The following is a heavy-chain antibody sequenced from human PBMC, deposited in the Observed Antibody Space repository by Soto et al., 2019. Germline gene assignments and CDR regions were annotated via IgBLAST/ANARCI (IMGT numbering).Heavy chain of an antibody. Sequence: GGSLRLSCAASGFTFSSYSMNWVRQAPGKGLEWVSYISSSSTALYYADSVKGRFTISRDNAKNSLYLKMNSLRDEDTAVCYCARDVNRRFYXWGQGTPVTVSX. J-gene: IGHJ4*02. V-gene: IGHV3-48*02. CDR2: ISSSSTAL. CDR1: GFTFSSYS. CDR3: ARDVNRRFYX.